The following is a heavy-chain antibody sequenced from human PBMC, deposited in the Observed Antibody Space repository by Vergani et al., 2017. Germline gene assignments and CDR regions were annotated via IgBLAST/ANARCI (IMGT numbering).Heavy chain of an antibody. J-gene: IGHJ4*02. CDR1: GYSFTSYW. D-gene: IGHD5-24*01. V-gene: IGHV5-10-1*01. CDR3: ASPRDGYNSFDY. Sequence: EVQLVQSGAEVKKPGESLRISCKGSGYSFTSYWISWVRQMPGKGLEWMGRVDPSDSYTNYSPSFQGHVTISAYKSISTAYLQWSSLKASDTAMYYCASPRDGYNSFDYWGQGTLVTVSS. CDR2: VDPSDSYT.